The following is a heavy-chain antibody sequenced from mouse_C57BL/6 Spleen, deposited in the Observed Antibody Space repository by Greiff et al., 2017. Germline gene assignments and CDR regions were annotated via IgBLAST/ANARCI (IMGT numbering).Heavy chain of an antibody. V-gene: IGHV1-69*01. CDR3: ARGTAQATGYARDY. D-gene: IGHD3-2*02. CDR1: GYTFTSYW. J-gene: IGHJ4*01. Sequence: QVQLQQPGAELVMPGASVKLSCKASGYTFTSYWMHWVKQRPGQGLEWIGEIDPSDSYPNSNQKFKGKSTLTVDKSSSTAYMQLSSLTSEDSAVYYCARGTAQATGYARDYWGQGTSVTVSS. CDR2: IDPSDSYP.